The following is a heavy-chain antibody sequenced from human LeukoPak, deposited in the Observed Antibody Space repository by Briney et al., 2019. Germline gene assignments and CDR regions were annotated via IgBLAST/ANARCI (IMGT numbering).Heavy chain of an antibody. CDR2: ISGSGST. CDR1: GFTFGSYA. V-gene: IGHV3-23*01. Sequence: GGSLRLSCATSGFTFGSYAMTWVRQAPGKGLEWVSGISGSGSTYYADSVKGRFTISRDNSKDTLYLQMNSLRAEDTAVYYCAKVTGPYYYDSSGYIDYWGQGTQVTVSS. J-gene: IGHJ4*02. CDR3: AKVTGPYYYDSSGYIDY. D-gene: IGHD3-22*01.